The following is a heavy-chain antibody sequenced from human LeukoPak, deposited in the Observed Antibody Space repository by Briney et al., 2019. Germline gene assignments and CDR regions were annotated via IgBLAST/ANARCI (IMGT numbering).Heavy chain of an antibody. CDR2: INHSGST. CDR3: ARGANRYSGSYRYYYYYMDV. Sequence: PSETLSLTCAVYGGSFSGYYWSWIRQPPGKGLGWIGEINHSGSTNYNPSLKSRVTISVDTSKNQFSLKLSSVTAADTAVYYCARGANRYSGSYRYYYYYMDVWGKGTTVTVSS. J-gene: IGHJ6*03. D-gene: IGHD1-26*01. CDR1: GGSFSGYY. V-gene: IGHV4-34*01.